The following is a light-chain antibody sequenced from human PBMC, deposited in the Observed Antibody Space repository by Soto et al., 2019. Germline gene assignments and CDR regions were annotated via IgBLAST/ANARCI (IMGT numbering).Light chain of an antibody. J-gene: IGKJ3*01. V-gene: IGKV1-33*01. Sequence: DIQMTQSPSSLSASVGDRVTITCQASQDIVNYLNWYQQKPGKAPKLLISDASNLEVGVPLRFSGSGSGTHFTVTINSLQTEDIATYYCQQYDVLPLSFGPGTKVDI. CDR3: QQYDVLPLS. CDR2: DAS. CDR1: QDIVNY.